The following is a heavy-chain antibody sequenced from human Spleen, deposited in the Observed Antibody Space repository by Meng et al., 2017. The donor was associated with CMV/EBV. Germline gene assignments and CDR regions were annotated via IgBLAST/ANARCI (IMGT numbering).Heavy chain of an antibody. D-gene: IGHD1-14*01. Sequence: CAASEFSFSANYMSWIRQAPGKGPEWLSYISGSSTTTYYADSVKGRFTISRDNAKKSLYLQMNSLRAEDTAVYYCARAYNVPGWFGPWGQGTLVTVSS. CDR2: ISGSSTTT. CDR1: EFSFSANY. J-gene: IGHJ5*02. V-gene: IGHV3-11*01. CDR3: ARAYNVPGWFGP.